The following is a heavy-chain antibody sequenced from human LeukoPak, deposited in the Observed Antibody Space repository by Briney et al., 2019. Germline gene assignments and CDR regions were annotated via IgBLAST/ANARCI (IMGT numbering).Heavy chain of an antibody. V-gene: IGHV5-51*01. D-gene: IGHD6-13*01. CDR2: IYPGDSET. J-gene: IGHJ4*02. Sequence: GESLKISCKGSGYNFATHWIGWVRQMPGKGLEWIGIIYPGDSETIYSPSFEGQVTISADRSITTAYLQWSSLKAADTAIYYCATKGIEGSLAAFENSWGQGTPVTVSP. CDR1: GYNFATHW. CDR3: ATKGIEGSLAAFENS.